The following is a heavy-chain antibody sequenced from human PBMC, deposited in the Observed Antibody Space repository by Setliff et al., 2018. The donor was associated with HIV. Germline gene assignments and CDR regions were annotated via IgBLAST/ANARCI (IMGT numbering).Heavy chain of an antibody. V-gene: IGHV3-49*04. CDR2: IRSKPQGGTT. CDR3: NRVQGLRGAHFDY. Sequence: GSLRLSCTASGFTFGHYAMSWVRQAPGRGLEWVGFIRSKPQGGTTEYAASVKGRFIISRDDSKSIAYLQMDSLKTDDTAVYYCNRVQGLRGAHFDYWGQGTLVTVSS. CDR1: GFTFGHYA. D-gene: IGHD1-26*01. J-gene: IGHJ4*02.